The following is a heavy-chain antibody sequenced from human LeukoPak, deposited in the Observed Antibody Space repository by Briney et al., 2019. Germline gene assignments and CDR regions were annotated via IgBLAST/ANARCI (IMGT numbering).Heavy chain of an antibody. J-gene: IGHJ4*02. V-gene: IGHV3-21*05. CDR1: GFTLSDYA. Sequence: GGSLSLSCGVSGFTLSDYAMKWVRQAPGKGVAWVAYISTSRTDIYYADSVKWRFTISRDNAMTTLYLQMTTLRAEDTAVYYCARGPYTNGHYFDSWGQGTLATVSS. CDR2: ISTSRTDI. D-gene: IGHD6-19*01. CDR3: ARGPYTNGHYFDS.